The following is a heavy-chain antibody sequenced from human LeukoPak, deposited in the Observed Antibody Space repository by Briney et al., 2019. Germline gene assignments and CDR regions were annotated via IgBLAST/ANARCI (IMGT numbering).Heavy chain of an antibody. CDR2: ISYDGSNK. CDR3: AKVKALGLRYFDWPSGDDY. D-gene: IGHD3-9*01. J-gene: IGHJ4*02. Sequence: PGGSLRLSCAASGFTFSSYGMHWVRQASGKGLEWVAVISYDGSNKYYADSVKGRFTISRDNSKNTLYLQMNSLRAEDTAVYYCAKVKALGLRYFDWPSGDDYWGQGTLVTVSS. CDR1: GFTFSSYG. V-gene: IGHV3-30*18.